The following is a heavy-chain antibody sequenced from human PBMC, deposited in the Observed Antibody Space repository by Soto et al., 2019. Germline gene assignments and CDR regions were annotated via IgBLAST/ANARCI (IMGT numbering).Heavy chain of an antibody. J-gene: IGHJ4*02. CDR2: ISYDGSNK. CDR3: ARNHNSDY. CDR1: GFTFSSYA. V-gene: IGHV3-30-3*01. Sequence: GGSLRLSCAASGFTFSSYAMHWVRQAPGKGLEWVAVISYDGSNKYYADSVKGRFTISRDNSKNMLYLQMNSLRAEDTAVYYCARNHNSDYWGQGTLVTVSS.